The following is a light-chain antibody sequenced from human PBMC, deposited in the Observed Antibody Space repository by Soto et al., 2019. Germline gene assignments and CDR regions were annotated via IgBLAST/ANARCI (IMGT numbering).Light chain of an antibody. Sequence: QSVLTQPPSASGTPGQKVFISCSGSSSNIGGTNYAYWYQQLPGAAPKLLMHSNNLRPSGVPERISGSKFGTAASLAISGRLSEDEAVYYCASWDDRLGAVIFGGGTKLTVL. CDR1: SSNIGGTNY. J-gene: IGLJ2*01. CDR2: SNN. V-gene: IGLV1-47*02. CDR3: ASWDDRLGAVI.